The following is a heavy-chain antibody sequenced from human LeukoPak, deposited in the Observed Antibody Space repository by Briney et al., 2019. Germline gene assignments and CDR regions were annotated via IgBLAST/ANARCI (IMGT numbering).Heavy chain of an antibody. V-gene: IGHV3-23*01. J-gene: IGHJ4*02. Sequence: GGSLRLSCEASGFNFANHAMSWVRQAPGKGLEWVSAISGSGGSTYYADSVKGRFTISRDNSKNTLYLQMNSLRAEDTAVYYCAKAEMATFDYWGQGTLVTVSS. D-gene: IGHD5-24*01. CDR3: AKAEMATFDY. CDR1: GFNFANHA. CDR2: ISGSGGST.